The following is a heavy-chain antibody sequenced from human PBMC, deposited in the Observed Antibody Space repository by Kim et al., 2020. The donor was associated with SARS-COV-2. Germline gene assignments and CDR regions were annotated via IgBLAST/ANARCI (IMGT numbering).Heavy chain of an antibody. V-gene: IGHV4-38-2*02. D-gene: IGHD3-10*01. CDR2: IYHSGST. Sequence: SETLSLTCTVSGYSISSGYYWGWIRQPPGKGLEWIGSIYHSGSTYYNPSLKSRVTISVDTSKNQFSLKLSSVTAADTAVYYCAREYYYGPQKYYFDYWGQGTLVTVSS. J-gene: IGHJ4*02. CDR1: GYSISSGYY. CDR3: AREYYYGPQKYYFDY.